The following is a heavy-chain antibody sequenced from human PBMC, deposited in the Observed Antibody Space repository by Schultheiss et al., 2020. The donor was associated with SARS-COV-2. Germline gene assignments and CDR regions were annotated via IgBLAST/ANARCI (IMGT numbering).Heavy chain of an antibody. J-gene: IGHJ5*02. CDR2: INHSGST. CDR1: GGSISSSNC. Sequence: SETLSLTCAVSGGSISSSNCWSWVRQPPGKGLEWIGEINHSGSTNYNPSLKSRVTISVDTSKNQFSLKLSSVTAADTAVYYCARAHSTRRVVVVAATVSRLGWFDPWGQGTLVTVSS. CDR3: ARAHSTRRVVVVAATVSRLGWFDP. V-gene: IGHV4-4*02. D-gene: IGHD2-15*01.